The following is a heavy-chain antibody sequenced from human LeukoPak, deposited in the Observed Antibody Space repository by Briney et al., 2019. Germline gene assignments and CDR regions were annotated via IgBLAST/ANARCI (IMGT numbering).Heavy chain of an antibody. J-gene: IGHJ4*02. CDR3: ARGLSGSYYYGY. Sequence: ASVKVSCKASGYTFTNYGVTWVRQAPGQGLEWMGWITPNGGDTDYAQKFQGRVTLTTDTSTSTVYLELRSLRSDDTAVYYCARGLSGSYYYGYWGQGTLVTVSS. V-gene: IGHV1-18*01. D-gene: IGHD1-26*01. CDR2: ITPNGGDT. CDR1: GYTFTNYG.